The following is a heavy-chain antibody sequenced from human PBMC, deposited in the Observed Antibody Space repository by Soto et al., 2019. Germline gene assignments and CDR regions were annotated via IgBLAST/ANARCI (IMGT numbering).Heavy chain of an antibody. CDR2: ISSSGNTV. V-gene: IGHV3-11*01. J-gene: IGHJ4*02. CDR1: GFTFSDYF. CDR3: ARDKPSYYDSSGFYPVFDY. Sequence: QVQLVESGGGLVKPGGSLRLSCAASGFTFSDYFMSWVRQPPGKGLEWISYISSSGNTVHYADSVKGRFTISRDNAKNSLYLQVNSLTVEDTAVYYCARDKPSYYDSSGFYPVFDYWGQGTLDTVSS. D-gene: IGHD3-22*01.